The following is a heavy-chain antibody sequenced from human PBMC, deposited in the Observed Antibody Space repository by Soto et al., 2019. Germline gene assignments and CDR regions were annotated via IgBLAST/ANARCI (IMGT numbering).Heavy chain of an antibody. CDR1: GYTFSNNY. D-gene: IGHD4-17*01. Sequence: ASVKVSCKASGYTFSNNYIHWVRQAPGQGLEWMGVINTRGGSTSYSQSLRGRVTMTRDTSTSTVYMELSSLRSEDTAVYYCARAVTTSALYVSDDDAFDIWGQGTTVTVSS. V-gene: IGHV1-46*01. J-gene: IGHJ3*02. CDR2: INTRGGST. CDR3: ARAVTTSALYVSDDDAFDI.